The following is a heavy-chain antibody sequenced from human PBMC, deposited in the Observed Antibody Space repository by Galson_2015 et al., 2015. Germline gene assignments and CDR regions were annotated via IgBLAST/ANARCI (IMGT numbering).Heavy chain of an antibody. V-gene: IGHV5-51*01. Sequence: QSGAEVTKPGESLKISCTGSGYSFTRYWIGWVRQMPGKGLEWMGIIYPGDSDTRYSPSFQGQVTISADKSISTAYLQWSSLKASDTAMYYCARLGYDSSGYYPYYFDYWGQGTLVTVSS. CDR1: GYSFTRYW. CDR3: ARLGYDSSGYYPYYFDY. CDR2: IYPGDSDT. J-gene: IGHJ4*02. D-gene: IGHD3-22*01.